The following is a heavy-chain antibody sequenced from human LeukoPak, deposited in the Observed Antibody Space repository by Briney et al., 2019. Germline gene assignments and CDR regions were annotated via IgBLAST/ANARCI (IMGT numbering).Heavy chain of an antibody. CDR2: IYPGDSDT. D-gene: IGHD4-17*01. Sequence: GESLKISCKGSGYSFTSYWIGWVRQMPGKGLEWMGIIYPGDSDTRYSPSFQGQVTISADKSISTAYLQWSSLQASDTAMYYCARHESLIGHLIYGIDYWGQGTLVTVSS. J-gene: IGHJ4*02. CDR3: ARHESLIGHLIYGIDY. CDR1: GYSFTSYW. V-gene: IGHV5-51*01.